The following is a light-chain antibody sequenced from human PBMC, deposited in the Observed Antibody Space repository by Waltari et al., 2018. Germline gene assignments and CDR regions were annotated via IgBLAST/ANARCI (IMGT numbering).Light chain of an antibody. J-gene: IGLJ3*02. Sequence: QSGLTQSPSASGTPGQSVTISCSGGASNIGSYNVYWYQQLPGTAPNLLIYRDDRRPQGVPARLSGTKAVTSASLTISGLRSEDAADYYCAAWDDILTAWVFGGGTKLTVL. V-gene: IGLV1-47*01. CDR1: ASNIGSYN. CDR3: AAWDDILTAWV. CDR2: RDD.